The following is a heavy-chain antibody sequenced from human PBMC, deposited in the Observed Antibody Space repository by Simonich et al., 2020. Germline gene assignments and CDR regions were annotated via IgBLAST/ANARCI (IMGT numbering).Heavy chain of an antibody. CDR3: ARVGYSNYYYYGMDV. J-gene: IGHJ6*02. V-gene: IGHV4-38-2*01. D-gene: IGHD6-13*01. Sequence: QVQLQESGPGLVKPSETLSLTCAVSGYSISSGYYWGWIRQPPGKGQEWIGNIYHSGSTYYHPSLKSRVTISVDTSKNQFSLKLSSVTAADTAVYYCARVGYSNYYYYGMDVWGQGTTVTVSS. CDR2: IYHSGST. CDR1: GYSISSGYY.